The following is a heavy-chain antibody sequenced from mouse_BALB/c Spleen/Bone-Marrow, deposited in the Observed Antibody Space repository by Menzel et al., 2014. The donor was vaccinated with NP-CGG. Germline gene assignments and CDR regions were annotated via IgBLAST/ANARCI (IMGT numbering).Heavy chain of an antibody. CDR3: ARGGNYAWFAY. V-gene: IGHV5-17*02. CDR2: ISSGSSTI. Sequence: EVQLVESGGGLVQPGGSRKLSCAASGFTFSSFGMHWVRQAPEKELEWVAYISSGSSTIYYADTVKGRFTISRDNPKNTLFLQMTSLRSEDTAMYYCARGGNYAWFAYWGQGTLVTVSA. CDR1: GFTFSSFG. J-gene: IGHJ3*01. D-gene: IGHD2-1*01.